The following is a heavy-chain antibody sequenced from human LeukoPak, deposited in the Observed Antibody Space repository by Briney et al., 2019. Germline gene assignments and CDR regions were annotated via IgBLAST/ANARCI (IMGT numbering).Heavy chain of an antibody. CDR3: ARVTDGYNYYFDY. CDR1: GFTFSSYE. V-gene: IGHV3-48*03. Sequence: GGSLRLSCAASGFTFSSYEMNWVRQAPGKGLEWVSYISSSGSTIYYADSVKGRFTISRDNAKNSLYLQMNSLRAEDTAVYYCARVTDGYNYYFDYWGQGTLVTVSS. J-gene: IGHJ4*02. D-gene: IGHD5-24*01. CDR2: ISSSGSTI.